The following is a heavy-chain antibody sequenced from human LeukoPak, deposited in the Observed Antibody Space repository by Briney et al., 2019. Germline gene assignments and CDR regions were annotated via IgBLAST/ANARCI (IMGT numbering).Heavy chain of an antibody. V-gene: IGHV4-4*07. CDR2: IYTSGST. CDR1: GGSISSYY. D-gene: IGHD2-2*02. J-gene: IGHJ5*02. Sequence: PSETLSLTCTVSGGSISSYYWSWIRQPAGKGLEWIGRIYTSGSTNYNPSLKSRVTMSVDTSKNQFSLKLSSVTAADTAVYYCARDGGWYCSSTSCYSPSGFDPWGQGTLVTVSS. CDR3: ARDGGWYCSSTSCYSPSGFDP.